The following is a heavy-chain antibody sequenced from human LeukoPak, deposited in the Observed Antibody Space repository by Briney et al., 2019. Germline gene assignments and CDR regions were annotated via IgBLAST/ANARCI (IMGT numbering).Heavy chain of an antibody. CDR1: GFTFSSYG. D-gene: IGHD4-17*01. V-gene: IGHV3-33*01. CDR2: IWYDGTNK. CDR3: ARDLYGDYSPFDY. J-gene: IGHJ4*02. Sequence: GGSLRLSCAASGFTFSSYGMHWVRQAPGKGLEWVAVIWYDGTNKDYADSVKGRFTISRDNSKNTLYLQMNSLRAEDTAVYYCARDLYGDYSPFDYWGQGTLVTVSS.